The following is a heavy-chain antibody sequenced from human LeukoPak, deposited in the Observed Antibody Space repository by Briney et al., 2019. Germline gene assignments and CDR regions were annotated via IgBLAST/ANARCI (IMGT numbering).Heavy chain of an antibody. CDR3: ARDEVACSSTNCYFVY. D-gene: IGHD2-2*01. J-gene: IGHJ4*02. CDR1: GFTFSAYS. Sequence: TGGSLRLSCAASGFTFSAYSMNWVRQAPGKGLEWVSFISSSSSSIYYADSVKGRFTISRDNAKNLLYLQVNSLRAEDTAVYYCARDEVACSSTNCYFVYWGQGTLVTVSS. CDR2: ISSSSSSI. V-gene: IGHV3-21*01.